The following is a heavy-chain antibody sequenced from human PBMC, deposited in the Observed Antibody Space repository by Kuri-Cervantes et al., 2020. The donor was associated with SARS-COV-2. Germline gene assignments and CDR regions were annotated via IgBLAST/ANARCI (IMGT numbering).Heavy chain of an antibody. Sequence: LSLTCAASGFTFSSYWMHWVRQAPGKGLEWVSSISSSSSYIYYADSVKGRFTISRDNAENSLYLQMNSLRAEDTAVYYCARGGYSSSWYSDYWGQGTLVTVSS. V-gene: IGHV3-21*01. CDR3: ARGGYSSSWYSDY. J-gene: IGHJ4*02. CDR2: ISSSSSYI. D-gene: IGHD6-13*01. CDR1: GFTFSSYW.